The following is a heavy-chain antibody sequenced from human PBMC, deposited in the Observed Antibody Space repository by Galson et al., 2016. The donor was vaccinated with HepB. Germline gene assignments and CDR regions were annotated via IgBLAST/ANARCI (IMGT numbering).Heavy chain of an antibody. V-gene: IGHV1-2*02. D-gene: IGHD3-22*01. CDR3: ARDDNYDTIDF. CDR2: INTNRGAT. J-gene: IGHJ4*02. Sequence: SVKVSCKASGYAFSDYYLHWVRQALGLGLEWMGWINTNRGATIYAQKFQDRVTMTRDTSINTAYMELSGLRSDDTAVYYCARDDNYDTIDFWGQGTLVTVSS. CDR1: GYAFSDYY.